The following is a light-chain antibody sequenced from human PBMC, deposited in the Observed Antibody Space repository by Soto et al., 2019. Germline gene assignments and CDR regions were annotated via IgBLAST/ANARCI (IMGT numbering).Light chain of an antibody. CDR3: SSYTRSSTLVV. CDR2: DVS. J-gene: IGLJ2*01. CDR1: SSDVGAYNY. Sequence: QSVLTQPASVSGSPGQSITISCTGTSSDVGAYNYVSWYQQHPGKAPKLMIYDVSHRPSGVSNRFSGSKSGNTASLTISGLQAEDEADYYCSSYTRSSTLVVFGGGTKLTVL. V-gene: IGLV2-14*03.